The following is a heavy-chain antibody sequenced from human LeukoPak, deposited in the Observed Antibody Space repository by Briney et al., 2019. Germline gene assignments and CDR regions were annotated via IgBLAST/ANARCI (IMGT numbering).Heavy chain of an antibody. CDR1: GFTFSRYA. J-gene: IGHJ4*02. Sequence: GGSLRLSCAASGFTFSRYAMHWVRQAPGKGLEWVAVIWYDGSNQYYVDSVKGRFTISRDNSKKMLYLQMNSLRAEDTAVYHCARDWYYDSSGYLPYWGQGTLVIVSS. V-gene: IGHV3-33*01. CDR2: IWYDGSNQ. D-gene: IGHD3-22*01. CDR3: ARDWYYDSSGYLPY.